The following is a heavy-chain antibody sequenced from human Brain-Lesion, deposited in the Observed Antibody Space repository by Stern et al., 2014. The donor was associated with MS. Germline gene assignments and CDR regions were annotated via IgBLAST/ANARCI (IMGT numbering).Heavy chain of an antibody. Sequence: VQLEESGAEVKKPGASVKVSCKASGYTFTGYYMHWVRQAPGQGLEWMGWINPKSGGTNYAQKFQGWVTMTRATSINTAYMELSRLRSDDTAVYYCATYYYDSTGYNDFWGQGTLVTVSS. CDR2: INPKSGGT. D-gene: IGHD3-22*01. V-gene: IGHV1-2*04. CDR3: ATYYYDSTGYNDF. J-gene: IGHJ4*02. CDR1: GYTFTGYY.